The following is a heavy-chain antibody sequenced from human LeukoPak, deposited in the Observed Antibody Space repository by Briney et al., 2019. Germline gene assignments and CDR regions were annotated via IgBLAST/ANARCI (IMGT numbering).Heavy chain of an antibody. CDR3: ARDDSSGYGAFGAFDI. Sequence: ASVKVSCKASGYTFTSYYMHWVRQAPGQGLEWMGIINPSGGSTSYAQKFQGRVTMTRDMSTSTVYMELSSLRSEDTAVYYCARDDSSGYGAFGAFDIWGQGTMVTVSS. J-gene: IGHJ3*02. V-gene: IGHV1-46*01. CDR2: INPSGGST. CDR1: GYTFTSYY. D-gene: IGHD3-22*01.